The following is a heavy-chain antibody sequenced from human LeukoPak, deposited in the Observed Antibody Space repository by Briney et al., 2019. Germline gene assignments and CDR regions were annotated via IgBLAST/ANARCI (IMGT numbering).Heavy chain of an antibody. CDR1: GFTFSSYG. D-gene: IGHD1-26*01. CDR3: AKDPTWELRPY. J-gene: IGHJ4*02. CDR2: ISGSGGST. Sequence: GGSLRLSCAASGFTFSSYGMSWVRQAPGKGLEWVSAISGSGGSTYYADSVKGRFTISRDNSKNTLYLQMNSLRAEDTAVYYCAKDPTWELRPYWGQGTLVTVSS. V-gene: IGHV3-23*01.